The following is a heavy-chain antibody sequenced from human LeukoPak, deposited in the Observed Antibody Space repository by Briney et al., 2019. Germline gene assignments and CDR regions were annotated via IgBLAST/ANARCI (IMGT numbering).Heavy chain of an antibody. CDR2: INPNGGST. CDR1: GYTFTSYY. D-gene: IGHD1-26*01. Sequence: ASVKVSCKASGYTFTSYYMHWVRQAPGQGLEWLGIINPNGGSTSYAQKFQGRVTMTRDTSTSTVYMELSSLRSEDTAVYYCARDWGVVGATPGYMDVWGKGTTVTVSS. J-gene: IGHJ6*03. V-gene: IGHV1-46*01. CDR3: ARDWGVVGATPGYMDV.